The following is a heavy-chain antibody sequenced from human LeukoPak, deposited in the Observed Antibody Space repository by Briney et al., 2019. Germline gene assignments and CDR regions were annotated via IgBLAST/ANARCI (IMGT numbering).Heavy chain of an antibody. CDR1: GYTFTSYG. CDR2: ISAYNGNT. V-gene: IGHV1-18*01. CDR3: ARVKFGSSGWYGPDY. D-gene: IGHD6-19*01. J-gene: IGHJ4*02. Sequence: GASVKVSCKASGYTFTSYGISWVRQAPGQGLEWMGWISAYNGNTNYAQKLQGRVTMTTDTSTTTVYMDLRRLRSDDTAVYYCARVKFGSSGWYGPDYWGQGTLVTVSS.